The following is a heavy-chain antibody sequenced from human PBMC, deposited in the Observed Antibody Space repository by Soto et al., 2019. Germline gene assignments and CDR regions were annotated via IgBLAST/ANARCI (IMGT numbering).Heavy chain of an antibody. D-gene: IGHD2-2*01. CDR3: ARDPLYCSGTYCSASHNWFDL. CDR2: INAGNGDT. V-gene: IGHV1-3*01. J-gene: IGHJ5*02. Sequence: ASVKVSCKASGYTFTSYAIHWVRQDPGQRLQWIGWINAGNGDTNYSQKFQGRVTMTRDTAATTAYMELSSLTSEDTAVYYCARDPLYCSGTYCSASHNWFDLWGQGTLVTVSS. CDR1: GYTFTSYA.